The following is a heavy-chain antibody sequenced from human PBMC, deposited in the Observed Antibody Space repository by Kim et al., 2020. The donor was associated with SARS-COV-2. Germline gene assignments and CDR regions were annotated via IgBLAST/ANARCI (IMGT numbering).Heavy chain of an antibody. CDR3: ARVVAKPVVGTADY. J-gene: IGHJ4*02. D-gene: IGHD1-1*01. Sequence: IPSLKSRVTISVDTSTNQFSLKLSSVTAADTAVYYCARVVAKPVVGTADYWGQGTLVTVSS. V-gene: IGHV4-59*01.